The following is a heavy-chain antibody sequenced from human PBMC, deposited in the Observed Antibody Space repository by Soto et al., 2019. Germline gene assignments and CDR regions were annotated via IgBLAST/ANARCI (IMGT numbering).Heavy chain of an antibody. V-gene: IGHV3-15*07. CDR1: GFTFINAW. CDR2: IKSKNDGGTT. J-gene: IGHJ6*02. Sequence: EVQLVESGGGLVKPGGSLRLSCAASGFTFINAWMNCVRQAPGKGLEWVGRIKSKNDGGTTDYAAPVKGRFTISRDDSKTTLYLQMNSMKTDDTAVYYCTKASTVTNYYYYGMDVWGQGTTVTVSS. CDR3: TKASTVTNYYYYGMDV. D-gene: IGHD4-17*01.